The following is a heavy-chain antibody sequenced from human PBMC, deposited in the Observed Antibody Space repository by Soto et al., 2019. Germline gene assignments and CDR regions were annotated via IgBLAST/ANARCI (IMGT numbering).Heavy chain of an antibody. D-gene: IGHD3-9*01. CDR2: IYYSGST. Sequence: SETLSLTCTVSGGSISSYYWSWIRQPPGKGLEWIGYIYYSGSTNYNPSLKSRVTISVDTSKNQFSLKLSSVTAADTAVYYCARALDDILTGSANWFDPWGQGTLVTVSS. CDR3: ARALDDILTGSANWFDP. J-gene: IGHJ5*02. CDR1: GGSISSYY. V-gene: IGHV4-59*01.